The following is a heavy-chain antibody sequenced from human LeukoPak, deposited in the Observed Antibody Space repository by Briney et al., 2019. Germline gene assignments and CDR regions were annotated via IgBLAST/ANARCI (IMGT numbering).Heavy chain of an antibody. Sequence: GGSLRLSCAASGFTFSDYYMSWIRQTPRKGLEWLAYISSSGGSTYYADSVKGRFTISRDNSKNTLYLQMNSLRAEDTAVYYCAKGRAEAAAGTLYYFDYWGQGTLVTVSS. D-gene: IGHD6-13*01. CDR3: AKGRAEAAAGTLYYFDY. J-gene: IGHJ4*02. V-gene: IGHV3-11*01. CDR2: ISSSGGST. CDR1: GFTFSDYY.